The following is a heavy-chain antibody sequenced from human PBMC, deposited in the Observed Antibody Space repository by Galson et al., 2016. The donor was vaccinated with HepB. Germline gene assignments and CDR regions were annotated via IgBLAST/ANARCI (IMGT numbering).Heavy chain of an antibody. D-gene: IGHD3-10*01. J-gene: IGHJ4*01. CDR3: TRSLIIAAVEVALDY. CDR1: GFTFDDYT. Sequence: SLRLSCAASGFTFDDYTMHWVRQAPGKGLQWVSRISWDGSATYYEDSVKGRFTISRDNSKNTLFLQMNSLRSEDTALYFCTRSLIIAAVEVALDYWGHGTLVTVSS. CDR2: ISWDGSAT. V-gene: IGHV3-43*01.